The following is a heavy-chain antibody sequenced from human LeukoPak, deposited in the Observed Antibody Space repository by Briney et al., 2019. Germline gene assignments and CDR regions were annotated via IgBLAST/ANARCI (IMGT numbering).Heavy chain of an antibody. Sequence: SETLSLTCAVYGGSFSGYYWSWIRQPPGKGLEWIGEINHSGSTNYNPSLKSRVTISVDTSKNQFSLKLSSVTAADTAVYYCAREGSAAAGPHYYYMDVWGKGTTVTVSS. CDR3: AREGSAAAGPHYYYMDV. V-gene: IGHV4-34*01. D-gene: IGHD6-13*01. CDR1: GGSFSGYY. J-gene: IGHJ6*03. CDR2: INHSGST.